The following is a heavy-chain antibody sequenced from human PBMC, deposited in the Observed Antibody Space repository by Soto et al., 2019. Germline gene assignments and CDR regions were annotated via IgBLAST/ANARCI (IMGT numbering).Heavy chain of an antibody. CDR3: ARALFLEWLLQP. J-gene: IGHJ5*02. D-gene: IGHD3-3*01. V-gene: IGHV3-21*01. Sequence: GGSLRLSCAASGFTFSSYSMNWVRQAPGKGLEWVSSISSSSSYIYYADSVKGRFTISRDNAKNSLYLQMNSLRAEDTAVYYCARALFLEWLLQPRGQGTLVTVSS. CDR1: GFTFSSYS. CDR2: ISSSSSYI.